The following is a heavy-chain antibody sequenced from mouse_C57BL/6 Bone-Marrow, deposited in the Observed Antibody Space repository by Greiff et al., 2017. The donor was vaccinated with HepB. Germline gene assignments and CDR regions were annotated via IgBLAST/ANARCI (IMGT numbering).Heavy chain of an antibody. D-gene: IGHD2-4*01. CDR2: FYPGSGNT. CDR1: GYTFTDYS. Sequence: LMESGPELVKPGASVKISCKASGYTFTDYSINWVKQRPGQGLEWIGWFYPGSGNTKYNEKFKGKATLTVDTSSSTAYMQLSSMTSEDSAVYFCGRDDDDVSWFAYWGQGTGVTVSA. J-gene: IGHJ3*01. V-gene: IGHV1-84*01. CDR3: GRDDDDVSWFAY.